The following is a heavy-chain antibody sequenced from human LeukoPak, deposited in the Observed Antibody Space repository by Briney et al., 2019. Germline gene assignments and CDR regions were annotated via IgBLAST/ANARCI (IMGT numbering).Heavy chain of an antibody. V-gene: IGHV1-18*01. D-gene: IGHD2-15*01. Sequence: GASVKVSCTASGYTFTSYGISWVRQAPGQGLEWMGWISAYNGNTNYAQKLQGRVTMTTDTSTSTAYMELRSLRSDDTAVYYCARVVTGYCSGGSCYTYYFDYWGQGTLVTVSS. CDR3: ARVVTGYCSGGSCYTYYFDY. CDR2: ISAYNGNT. CDR1: GYTFTSYG. J-gene: IGHJ4*02.